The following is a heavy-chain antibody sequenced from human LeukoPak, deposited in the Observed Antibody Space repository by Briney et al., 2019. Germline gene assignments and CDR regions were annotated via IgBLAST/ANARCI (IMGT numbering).Heavy chain of an antibody. CDR1: GGSFNGYY. Sequence: PSETLSLTCAVYGGSFNGYYWSWIRQPPGKGPEWIGEVNHSGRANCNPSLKSRATITADTSKNQFSLKVTSVTDADTATYYCARHLTGERAFDIWGQGTLVTVSS. CDR2: VNHSGRA. V-gene: IGHV4-34*01. D-gene: IGHD7-27*01. CDR3: ARHLTGERAFDI. J-gene: IGHJ3*02.